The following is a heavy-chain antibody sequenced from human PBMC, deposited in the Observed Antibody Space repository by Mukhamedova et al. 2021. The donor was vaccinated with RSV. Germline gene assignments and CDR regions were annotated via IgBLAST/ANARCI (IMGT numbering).Heavy chain of an antibody. V-gene: IGHV3-7*03. Sequence: VANIKKDGSEKYYVDSVKGRFTISRDNAKKSVYLQMNSLRAEDTAVYFCARGYTSWYKDDAFHIWGQGAMVTGSS. D-gene: IGHD6-13*01. CDR2: IKKDGSEK. J-gene: IGHJ3*02. CDR3: ARGYTSWYKDDAFHI.